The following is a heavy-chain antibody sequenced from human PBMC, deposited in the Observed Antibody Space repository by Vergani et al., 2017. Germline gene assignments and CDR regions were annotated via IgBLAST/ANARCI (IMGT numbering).Heavy chain of an antibody. CDR1: GFTFSSYS. V-gene: IGHV3-21*02. CDR2: ISSSSSYI. D-gene: IGHD5-24*01. CDR3: AREGYSRRAFDI. J-gene: IGHJ3*02. Sequence: EVQLVESGGGLVPPGRSLRLSCAASGFTFSSYSMNWVRQAPGKGLEWVSSISSSSSYIHYSDSLKGRFTISRDNAKSSLYLQMNSLRAEDTGVYYCAREGYSRRAFDIWGQGTMVTVSS.